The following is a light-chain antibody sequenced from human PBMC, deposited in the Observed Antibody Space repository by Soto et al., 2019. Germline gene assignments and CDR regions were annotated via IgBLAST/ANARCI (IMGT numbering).Light chain of an antibody. J-gene: IGKJ3*01. CDR3: QQRSNWPPEVT. V-gene: IGKV3-11*01. Sequence: EIVLTQSPDTLSLSPGERATLSCRASQSVSSSLAWYQQKPGQAPRLLIYDASKRATGIQARFSGSGSGTDFTLTISSLEPEYFAVYYCQQRSNWPPEVTFGPGTKVDIK. CDR2: DAS. CDR1: QSVSSS.